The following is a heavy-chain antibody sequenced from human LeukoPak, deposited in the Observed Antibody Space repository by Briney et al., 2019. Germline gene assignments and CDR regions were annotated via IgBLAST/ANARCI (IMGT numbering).Heavy chain of an antibody. CDR2: ISAYNGNR. Sequence: VASVKVSCKASGYTFTRYGISWVRRVPGQGLEWMGWISAYNGNRNYAQKFQGRVTMTTDTSTSTAYMELRSLRSDDTAVYYCARDETEDLKKENWFDPWGQGTLVTVSS. V-gene: IGHV1-18*01. J-gene: IGHJ5*02. D-gene: IGHD2-15*01. CDR3: ARDETEDLKKENWFDP. CDR1: GYTFTRYG.